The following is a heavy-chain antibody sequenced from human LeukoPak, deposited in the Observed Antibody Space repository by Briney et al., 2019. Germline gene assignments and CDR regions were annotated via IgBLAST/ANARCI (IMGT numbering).Heavy chain of an antibody. CDR3: ARGRDPF. D-gene: IGHD5-24*01. Sequence: SETLSLTCAVYGGSFSGYYWTWIRQPPGRGLEWIGEINHSGSTNYNPSLKSRVTISVDTSKSQFSLKLNSVTAADTAMYYCARGRDPFWGQGTLVTVSS. V-gene: IGHV4-34*01. CDR2: INHSGST. CDR1: GGSFSGYY. J-gene: IGHJ4*02.